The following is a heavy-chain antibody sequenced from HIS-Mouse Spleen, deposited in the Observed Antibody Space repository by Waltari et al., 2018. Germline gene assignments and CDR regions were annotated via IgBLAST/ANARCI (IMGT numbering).Heavy chain of an antibody. CDR1: GGSLTSSMYY. Sequence: QLQLQESGPGLVKPSETLSLTCTVSGGSLTSSMYYWGRIRQPPGKGLEWIGSIYYSGSTYYNPSLKSRVTISVDTSKNQFSLKLSSVTAADTAVYYCAREIPYSSSWYDWYFDLWGRGTLFTVSS. CDR2: IYYSGST. V-gene: IGHV4-39*07. J-gene: IGHJ2*01. CDR3: AREIPYSSSWYDWYFDL. D-gene: IGHD6-13*01.